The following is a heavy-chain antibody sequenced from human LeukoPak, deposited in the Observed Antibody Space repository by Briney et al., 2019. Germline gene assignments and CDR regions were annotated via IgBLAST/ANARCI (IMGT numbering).Heavy chain of an antibody. D-gene: IGHD2-8*01. Sequence: GGSLRLSCAASGFTVSSNYMSWVRQAPGKGLEWVSVIYSGGSTYYADSVKGRFTISRDNSKNTLYLQMNSLRAEDTAVYYCAKDQVSDRVRWFDPWGQGTLVTVSS. CDR1: GFTVSSNY. CDR2: IYSGGST. V-gene: IGHV3-66*01. CDR3: AKDQVSDRVRWFDP. J-gene: IGHJ5*02.